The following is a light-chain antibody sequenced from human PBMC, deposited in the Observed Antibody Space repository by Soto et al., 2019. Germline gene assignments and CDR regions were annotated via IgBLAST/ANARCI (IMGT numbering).Light chain of an antibody. J-gene: IGKJ4*01. CDR3: QQYHKWPPLT. V-gene: IGKV3-15*01. Sequence: EILMTQSPASLSVSPGENATLSCRASQSVSTNLVWYQQKLGQSPRLLIYDASTRPTGIPARFGGMGSGTQFTLTITSLQSEDSAVYYCQQYHKWPPLTFGGGTKVDIK. CDR2: DAS. CDR1: QSVSTN.